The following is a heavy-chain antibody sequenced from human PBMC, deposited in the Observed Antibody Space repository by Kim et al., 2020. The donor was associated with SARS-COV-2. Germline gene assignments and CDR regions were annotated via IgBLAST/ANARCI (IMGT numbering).Heavy chain of an antibody. Sequence: SETLSLTCSVSGGSISSSSYYWGWIRQPPGKGLEWIGSVYYTGSTYYNPSLKSRLTISVDTSKNQFSLKLSSVTAADTAVYYCVRHVRGAVAVDYWGQGTLVTVSS. J-gene: IGHJ4*02. V-gene: IGHV4-39*01. CDR2: VYYTGST. D-gene: IGHD6-19*01. CDR1: GGSISSSSYY. CDR3: VRHVRGAVAVDY.